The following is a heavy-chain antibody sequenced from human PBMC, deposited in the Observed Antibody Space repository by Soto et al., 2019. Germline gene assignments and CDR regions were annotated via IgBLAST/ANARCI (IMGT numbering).Heavy chain of an antibody. CDR3: AKLYSSSWYYFDY. Sequence: GGSLRLSCAASGFTFSSYAMSWVRQAPGKGLEWVSAISGSGGSTYYADSVKGRFTISRDNSENTLYLQMNSLRAEDTAVYYCAKLYSSSWYYFDYWGQGTLVTAPQ. V-gene: IGHV3-23*01. J-gene: IGHJ4*02. D-gene: IGHD6-13*01. CDR1: GFTFSSYA. CDR2: ISGSGGST.